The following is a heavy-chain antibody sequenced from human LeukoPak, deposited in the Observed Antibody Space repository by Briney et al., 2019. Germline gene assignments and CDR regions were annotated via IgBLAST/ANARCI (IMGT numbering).Heavy chain of an antibody. Sequence: ASVKVSCKASGYTFTGYYMHWVRQAPGQGLEWMGWINPNSGGTNYAQKFQGGVTVTRDTSISTAHMELSRLRSDDTAVYYCARYEILWFGESGINWFDPWGQGTLVTVSS. CDR2: INPNSGGT. CDR3: ARYEILWFGESGINWFDP. J-gene: IGHJ5*02. D-gene: IGHD3-10*01. V-gene: IGHV1-2*02. CDR1: GYTFTGYY.